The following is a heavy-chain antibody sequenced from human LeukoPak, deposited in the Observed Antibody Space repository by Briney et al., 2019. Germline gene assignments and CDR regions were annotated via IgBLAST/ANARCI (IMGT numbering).Heavy chain of an antibody. V-gene: IGHV4-61*02. D-gene: IGHD6-19*01. J-gene: IGHJ3*02. Sequence: SQTLSLTCTVSGGSISSGSYSWSWIRQPAGRGLEWIGRIYTSGSPNYNPSLKSRVTISVDTSKNQFSLKLSSVTAADTAVYYCARGPDRSGWYGGAFDIWGQGTMVTVSS. CDR2: IYTSGSP. CDR3: ARGPDRSGWYGGAFDI. CDR1: GGSISSGSYS.